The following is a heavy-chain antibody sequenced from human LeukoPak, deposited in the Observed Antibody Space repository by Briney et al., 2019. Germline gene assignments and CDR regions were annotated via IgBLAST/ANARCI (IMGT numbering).Heavy chain of an antibody. Sequence: PSETLSLTCTVSGGSISSSSYYWGWIRQPPGKGLEWIGTIYYSGSTYYNPSLKSRVTISVDTSKNQFSLKLSSVTAADTAVYYCARELGTGVSEAWFDPWGQGTLVTVSS. CDR1: GGSISSSSYY. D-gene: IGHD3/OR15-3a*01. CDR2: IYYSGST. CDR3: ARELGTGVSEAWFDP. V-gene: IGHV4-39*07. J-gene: IGHJ5*02.